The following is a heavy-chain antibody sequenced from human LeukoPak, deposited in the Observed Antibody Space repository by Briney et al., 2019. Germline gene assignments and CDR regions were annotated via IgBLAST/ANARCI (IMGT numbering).Heavy chain of an antibody. V-gene: IGHV3-7*01. Sequence: GGSLRLSCAASGFTLSNYWMSWVRQAPGKGLEWVANIKQDGSGKYYLDSVKGRFTISRDNAKNSLYLQMNNLRAEDTAVYYCARPLTGYYHVWGQGTLVTVSS. CDR2: IKQDGSGK. J-gene: IGHJ4*02. CDR1: GFTLSNYW. D-gene: IGHD3-9*01. CDR3: ARPLTGYYHV.